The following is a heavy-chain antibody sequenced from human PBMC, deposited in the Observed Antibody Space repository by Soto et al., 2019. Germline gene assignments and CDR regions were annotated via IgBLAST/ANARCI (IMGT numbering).Heavy chain of an antibody. D-gene: IGHD4-17*01. J-gene: IGHJ6*02. Sequence: QVQLVQSGAEVKKPGASVKVSCKVSGHTLSELSIYWVRQAPGKGLEWRGGFDPEVGKTIYTQKVQGRVTMSEDKSTDTAYLELRSLRFEDTAINYCTTDSRGGAYGSVDVWGQGTNVTVSS. CDR3: TTDSRGGAYGSVDV. CDR2: FDPEVGKT. CDR1: GHTLSELS. V-gene: IGHV1-24*01.